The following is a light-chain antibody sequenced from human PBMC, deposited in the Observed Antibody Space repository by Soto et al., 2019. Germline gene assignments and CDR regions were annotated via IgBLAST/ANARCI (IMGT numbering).Light chain of an antibody. J-gene: IGKJ4*01. CDR3: QQSYSTPPT. Sequence: EIQMTQTPSTLSASVGDSVTITCLASQNIRNWLAWYQQKPGKAPKLLIYAASALESGVPSRFSGSGSGTDFTLTISSLQPEDFATYYCQQSYSTPPTFGGGTMA. V-gene: IGKV1-39*01. CDR2: AAS. CDR1: QNIRNW.